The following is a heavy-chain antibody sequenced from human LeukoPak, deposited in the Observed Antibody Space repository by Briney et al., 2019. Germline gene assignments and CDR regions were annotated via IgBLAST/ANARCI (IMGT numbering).Heavy chain of an antibody. Sequence: PGGSLRLSCAASGFTFSSYVMHWVRQAPGKGLEWVAVISHDGSTKYYADSVKGRFTISRDNSKNTLYLQMNSLRAEDTAVYYCARDLRSYYSCPFYWGQGTLVTVSS. J-gene: IGHJ4*02. V-gene: IGHV3-30*03. D-gene: IGHD1-26*01. CDR1: GFTFSSYV. CDR2: ISHDGSTK. CDR3: ARDLRSYYSCPFY.